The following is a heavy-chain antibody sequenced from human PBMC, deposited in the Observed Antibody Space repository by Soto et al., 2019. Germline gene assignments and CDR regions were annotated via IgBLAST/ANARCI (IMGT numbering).Heavy chain of an antibody. CDR1: GFTFWNYA. D-gene: IGHD3-3*01. V-gene: IGHV3-23*01. CDR2: ISRNGDRT. Sequence: EVQLLESGGGLGQPGGSLRLSCEASGFTFWNYAMTWVRQAPGKGPEWVSSISRNGDRTYYVDSVKGRFIISRDNSENTLFLQMDSLRAEDAAIYYCVKDWSGEKCPCMDVWGQGTTVNVSS. J-gene: IGHJ6*02. CDR3: VKDWSGEKCPCMDV.